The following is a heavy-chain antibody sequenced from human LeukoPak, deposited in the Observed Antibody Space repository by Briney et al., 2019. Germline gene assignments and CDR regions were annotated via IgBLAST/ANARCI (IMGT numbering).Heavy chain of an antibody. V-gene: IGHV1-46*01. J-gene: IGHJ4*02. D-gene: IGHD3-10*01. Sequence: GASVKVSCKASGYTFTSYYMHWVRQAPGQGLEWMGIINPSGGSTSYAQKFQGRVTMTRDASTSTVYMELSSLRSEDTAVYYCARDLLVRGVSIYYFDYWGQGTLVTVSS. CDR3: ARDLLVRGVSIYYFDY. CDR1: GYTFTSYY. CDR2: INPSGGST.